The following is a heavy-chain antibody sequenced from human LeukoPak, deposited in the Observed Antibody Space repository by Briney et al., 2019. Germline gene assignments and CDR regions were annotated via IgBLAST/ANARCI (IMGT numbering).Heavy chain of an antibody. V-gene: IGHV5-51*01. CDR2: IYPGDSDT. D-gene: IGHD4-11*01. CDR3: VRLRRLSSNYVLGDIDY. Sequence: GDSLKISCKSSGYSCMSNWSGWLRQMPGKDLEWMGIIYPGDSDTRYSPSFQGQVTISADKSISTAYLQWSSLKASDTAIYYCVRLRRLSSNYVLGDIDYWGQGTLVTVSS. CDR1: GYSCMSNW. J-gene: IGHJ4*02.